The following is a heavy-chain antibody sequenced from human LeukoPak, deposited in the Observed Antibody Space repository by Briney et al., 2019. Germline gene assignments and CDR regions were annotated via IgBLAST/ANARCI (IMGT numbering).Heavy chain of an antibody. CDR2: INHSGST. Sequence: SETLSLTCTVSGASISGYYWVWMRQPAGKGLEWIGEINHSGSTNYNPSLKSRVTISVDTSKNQFSLKLSSVTAADTAVYYCARPRITMVRGVKDAFDIWGQGTMVTVSS. J-gene: IGHJ3*02. D-gene: IGHD3-10*01. CDR3: ARPRITMVRGVKDAFDI. CDR1: GASISGYY. V-gene: IGHV4-34*01.